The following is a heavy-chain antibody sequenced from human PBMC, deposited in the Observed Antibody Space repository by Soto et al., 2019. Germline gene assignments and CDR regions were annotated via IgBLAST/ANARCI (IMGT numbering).Heavy chain of an antibody. V-gene: IGHV3-74*02. CDR3: VRGGIANSCGLFDS. D-gene: IGHD2-15*01. J-gene: IGHJ4*02. CDR2: IKSDASTI. CDR1: GFTFSSYW. Sequence: EVQLVESGGGLVQPGGSLRLSCAASGFTFSSYWMHWVRQAPGKGLVWVSRIKSDASTIRYADSVKGRFTISRDNAKNTLCLPGNSLSTEETAVYYSVRGGIANSCGLFDSSGQGPRVNVS.